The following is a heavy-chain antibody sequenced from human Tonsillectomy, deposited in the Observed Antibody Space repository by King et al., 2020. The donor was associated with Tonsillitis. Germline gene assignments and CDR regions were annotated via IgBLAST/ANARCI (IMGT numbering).Heavy chain of an antibody. Sequence: QLVQSGAEVKKPGASVKVSCKASGYTFTGYYMHWVRQAPGQGLEWMGWINPNSGGTNYAQTFQGRVTMTRDTSISTAYMELSRLRSDDTAVYYCARSTFMTTVTADYWGQGTLVTVSS. CDR3: ARSTFMTTVTADY. D-gene: IGHD4-17*01. V-gene: IGHV1-2*02. CDR1: GYTFTGYY. J-gene: IGHJ4*02. CDR2: INPNSGGT.